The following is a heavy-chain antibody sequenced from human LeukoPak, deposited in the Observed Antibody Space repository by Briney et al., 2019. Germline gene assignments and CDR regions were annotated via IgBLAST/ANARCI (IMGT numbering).Heavy chain of an antibody. V-gene: IGHV4-39*01. CDR1: GASISGGTYY. D-gene: IGHD1-26*01. Sequence: SETLSLTCSVSGASISGGTYYWGWIRQPPGKGLEWIGSIYYTGSTYDNPSLKSRVTISVDTSKNTFSLKLSSVTAADTAVYYCARRGGSGRAFDYWGQGTLVTVSS. J-gene: IGHJ4*02. CDR2: IYYTGST. CDR3: ARRGGSGRAFDY.